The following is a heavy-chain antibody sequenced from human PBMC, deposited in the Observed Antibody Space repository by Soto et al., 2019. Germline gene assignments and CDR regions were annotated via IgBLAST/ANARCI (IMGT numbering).Heavy chain of an antibody. V-gene: IGHV3-30*18. J-gene: IGHJ4*02. Sequence: QVQLVESGGGVVQPGRSLRLSCAASGFTFSSYGMHWVRQAPGKGLEWVAVISYDGSNKYYADSVKGRFTISRDNSKNKLYLQMNSLRAEDTAVYYCAKGRAEIRPGYFDYWGQGTLVTVSS. CDR3: AKGRAEIRPGYFDY. CDR2: ISYDGSNK. CDR1: GFTFSSYG. D-gene: IGHD1-26*01.